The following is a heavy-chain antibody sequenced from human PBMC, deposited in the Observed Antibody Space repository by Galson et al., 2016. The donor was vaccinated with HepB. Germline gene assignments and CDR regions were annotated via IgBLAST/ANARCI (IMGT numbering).Heavy chain of an antibody. Sequence: QSGAEVKKPGESLKISCRGSGYSFSSYWIAWVRQMPGKGLEWMGIIYPGDSDTRYSPSFQGQVTISADKSINTAYLQWSSLKTSDSAIYYCARQKAYPYYYGLSDGGQGTLVTVSS. D-gene: IGHD3-10*01. CDR1: GYSFSSYW. J-gene: IGHJ4*01. V-gene: IGHV5-51*01. CDR2: IYPGDSDT. CDR3: ARQKAYPYYYGLSD.